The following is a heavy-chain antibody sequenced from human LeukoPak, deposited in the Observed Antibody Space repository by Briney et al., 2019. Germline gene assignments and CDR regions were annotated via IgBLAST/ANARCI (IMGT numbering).Heavy chain of an antibody. D-gene: IGHD4-17*01. CDR1: GFTFSSYG. V-gene: IGHV3-30*03. CDR2: ISYDGSNK. CDR3: ARDRNGNYGRWGFDY. Sequence: QPGGSLRLSCAASGFTFSSYGMHWVRQAPGKGLEWVAVISYDGSNKYYADSVKGRFTISRDNSKNTLYLQMNSLRAEDTAVYYCARDRNGNYGRWGFDYWGQGTLVTVSS. J-gene: IGHJ4*02.